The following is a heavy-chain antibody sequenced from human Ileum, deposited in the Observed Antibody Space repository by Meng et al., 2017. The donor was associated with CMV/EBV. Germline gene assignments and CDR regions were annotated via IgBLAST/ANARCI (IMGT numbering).Heavy chain of an antibody. Sequence: GESLKISCVASGFTFSSWGMHWVRQAPGKGLEWVAFTRYDESKKDHGDSVKGRFTISRDNAKNTLFLHMNSLRPEDTAIYFCARDLRYFGPNACGFDFWGQGTMVTVSP. CDR1: GFTFSSWG. V-gene: IGHV3-30*02. CDR2: TRYDESKK. J-gene: IGHJ4*02. D-gene: IGHD3-10*01. CDR3: ARDLRYFGPNACGFDF.